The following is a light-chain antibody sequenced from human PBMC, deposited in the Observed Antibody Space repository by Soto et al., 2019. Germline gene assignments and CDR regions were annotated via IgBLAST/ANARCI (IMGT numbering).Light chain of an antibody. CDR2: AAS. Sequence: DIQMTQSPSSLSASVGDRVTITCRASQSISSYLNWYQQKPGKAPKLLIYAASTLHSGVPSRFSGSGSGTDFTLTINSLQPEDFATYYCQQSYSLPRTFGQGTKGDIK. V-gene: IGKV1-39*01. CDR3: QQSYSLPRT. CDR1: QSISSY. J-gene: IGKJ1*01.